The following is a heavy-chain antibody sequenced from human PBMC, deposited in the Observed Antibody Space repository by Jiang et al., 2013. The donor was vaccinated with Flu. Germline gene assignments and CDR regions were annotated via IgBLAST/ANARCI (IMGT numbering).Heavy chain of an antibody. D-gene: IGHD5-18*01. CDR3: TRQRKYRGYIYSFDP. CDR2: LYYSGST. Sequence: GLLKPSETLSLTCTVSGDSISSGNYYWGWIRQPPGKGLEWIGSLYYSGSTYYNPSLKSRVTISLDTSKNQFSLKLTSVTAADTAVYYCTRQRKYRGYIYSFDPWGQGTLVTV. V-gene: IGHV4-39*07. J-gene: IGHJ5*02. CDR1: GDSISSGNYY.